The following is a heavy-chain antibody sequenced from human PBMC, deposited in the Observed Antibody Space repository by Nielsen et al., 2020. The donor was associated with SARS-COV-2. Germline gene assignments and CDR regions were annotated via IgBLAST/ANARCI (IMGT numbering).Heavy chain of an antibody. Sequence: GGSLRLSCAASGFTFDDYAMHWVRQPPGKGLEWVSVIYSGGFTTYYAESVKGRFTISRDNSKNTLYLQMNSLRAEDTAVYYCAKDRGGNYYYWGQGTLVTVSS. CDR2: IYSGGFTT. CDR3: AKDRGGNYYY. V-gene: IGHV3-23*03. J-gene: IGHJ4*02. D-gene: IGHD1-26*01. CDR1: GFTFDDYA.